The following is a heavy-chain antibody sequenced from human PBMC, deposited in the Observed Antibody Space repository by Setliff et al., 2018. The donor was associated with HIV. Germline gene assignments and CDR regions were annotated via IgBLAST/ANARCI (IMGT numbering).Heavy chain of an antibody. CDR2: IYYSGST. J-gene: IGHJ4*01. D-gene: IGHD3-10*01. CDR3: ARLGMRDRYGSGTYYLNWGGFDF. Sequence: SETLSLTCTVSDDFITSYYWSWIRQPPGKGLEWIGYIYYSGSTNYNPSLKSRVTISLDMSTSQFSLRLSSVTAADTAVYYCARLGMRDRYGSGTYYLNWGGFDFWGQGTLVTVSS. V-gene: IGHV4-59*01. CDR1: DDFITSYY.